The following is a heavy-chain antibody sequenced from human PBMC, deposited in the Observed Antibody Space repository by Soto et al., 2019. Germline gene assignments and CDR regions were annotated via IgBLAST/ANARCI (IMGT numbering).Heavy chain of an antibody. J-gene: IGHJ4*02. V-gene: IGHV4-59*08. CDR3: AKWNTDWNSFDY. Sequence: SETLSLTCTFSGGSINSYYWNWIRQPPGKGLEWIGYASYSGSTNYNPSLKSRVTISVDTSKNQFSLKLTSVTAADTAVYYCAKWNTDWNSFDYWGQGTPVTVSS. CDR1: GGSINSYY. CDR2: ASYSGST. D-gene: IGHD1-7*01.